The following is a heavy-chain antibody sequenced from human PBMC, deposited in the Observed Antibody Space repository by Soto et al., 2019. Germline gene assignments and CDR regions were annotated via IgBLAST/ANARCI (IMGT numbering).Heavy chain of an antibody. CDR1: GFTFSSYG. CDR3: SNYLGSYYPEHFPH. J-gene: IGHJ1*01. Sequence: PGGSLRRSCAASGFTFSSYGMSCVRQAPGKGLEWFSAISGSGGIKYYADSVKGRFTISRDNSKNTLYLQMNSLRAEDTAVYYCSNYLGSYYPEHFPHWGQGTIVTVSS. V-gene: IGHV3-23*01. CDR2: ISGSGGIK. D-gene: IGHD1-26*01.